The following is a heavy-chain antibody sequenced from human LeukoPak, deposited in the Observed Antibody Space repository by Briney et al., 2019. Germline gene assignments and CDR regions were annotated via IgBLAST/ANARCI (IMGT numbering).Heavy chain of an antibody. D-gene: IGHD3-16*01. CDR3: ARGGGGFYLFDY. CDR1: GYTFTSYG. J-gene: IGHJ4*02. V-gene: IGHV1-69*05. CDR2: IIPIFGTA. Sequence: GASVKVSCKASGYTFTSYGISWVRQAPGQGLEWMGGIIPIFGTANYAQKFQGRVTITTDESTSTAYMELSSLRSEDTAVYYCARGGGGFYLFDYWGQGTLVTVSS.